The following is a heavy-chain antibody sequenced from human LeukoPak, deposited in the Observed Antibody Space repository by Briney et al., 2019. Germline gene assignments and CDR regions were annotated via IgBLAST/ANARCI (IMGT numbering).Heavy chain of an antibody. CDR1: GGSISSYY. Sequence: SETLSLTCTVSGGSISSYYWSWIRQPPGKGLEWIGYIYYSGSTNYNPSLKSRVTISVDTSKNQFSLKLSSVTAADTAVYYCARINHYGDYAFDYWGQGTLVTVSS. V-gene: IGHV4-59*01. D-gene: IGHD4-17*01. J-gene: IGHJ4*02. CDR2: IYYSGST. CDR3: ARINHYGDYAFDY.